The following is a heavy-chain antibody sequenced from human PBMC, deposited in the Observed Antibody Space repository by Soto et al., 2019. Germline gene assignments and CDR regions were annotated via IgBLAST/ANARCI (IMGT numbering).Heavy chain of an antibody. CDR2: MNPNSGNT. Sequence: GASVKVSCKASGYTFTSYDINWVRQATGQGLEWMGWMNPNSGNTGYAQKFQGRVTMTRNTSISTAYMELSSLRSEDTAVYYCARGLTGTTRLRYYYMDVWGKGTTVTVSS. D-gene: IGHD1-7*01. CDR1: GYTFTSYD. CDR3: ARGLTGTTRLRYYYMDV. V-gene: IGHV1-8*01. J-gene: IGHJ6*03.